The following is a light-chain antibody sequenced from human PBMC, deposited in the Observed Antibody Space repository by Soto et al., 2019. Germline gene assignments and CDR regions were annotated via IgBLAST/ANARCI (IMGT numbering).Light chain of an antibody. Sequence: EIVMTQSPATLSVSPGERATLSCRASQSVSSNVAWYQQKPGQAPRLLIYAASTRATGIPARFTGSGSGTEFTLTISSLQSEDVAVYYCQQYNNWPTWTFGQGTKVEIK. CDR1: QSVSSN. V-gene: IGKV3-15*01. CDR3: QQYNNWPTWT. J-gene: IGKJ1*01. CDR2: AAS.